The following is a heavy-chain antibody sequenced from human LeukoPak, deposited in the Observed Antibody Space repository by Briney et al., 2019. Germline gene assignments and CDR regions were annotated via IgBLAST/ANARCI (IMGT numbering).Heavy chain of an antibody. CDR1: GYTFTGYY. V-gene: IGHV1-2*02. J-gene: IGHJ4*02. Sequence: ASVKVSCKASGYTFTGYYMHWVRQAPGQGLEWMGWINPNSGGTNYAQKFQGRVTMTEDTSTDTAYMELSSLRSEDTAVYYCATGGDIVATSIGYWGQGTLVTVSS. CDR2: INPNSGGT. CDR3: ATGGDIVATSIGY. D-gene: IGHD5-12*01.